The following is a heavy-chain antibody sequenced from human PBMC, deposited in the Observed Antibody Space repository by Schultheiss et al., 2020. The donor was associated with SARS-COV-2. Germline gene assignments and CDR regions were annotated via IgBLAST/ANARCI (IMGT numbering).Heavy chain of an antibody. J-gene: IGHJ6*02. D-gene: IGHD1-26*01. CDR1: GFTFSSYS. Sequence: GGSLRLSCAASGFTFSSYSMNWVRQAPGKGLEWVGRTRNKANSYTTEYAASVKGRFTISRDDSKNSLYLQMNSLRAEDTAVYYCARGPVGGMDVWGQGTTVTVSS. V-gene: IGHV3-72*01. CDR3: ARGPVGGMDV. CDR2: TRNKANSYTT.